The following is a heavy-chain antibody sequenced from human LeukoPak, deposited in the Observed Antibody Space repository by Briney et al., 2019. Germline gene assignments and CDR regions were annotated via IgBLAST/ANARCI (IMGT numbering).Heavy chain of an antibody. CDR2: ISGSGGST. D-gene: IGHD2-15*01. J-gene: IGHJ4*02. V-gene: IGHV3-23*01. CDR1: GFTFSSYA. Sequence: GSLRLSCAASGFTFSSYAMSWVRQAPGKGLEWVSAISGSGGSTYYADSVKGRFTISRDNSKNALYLQMNSLRAEDTAVYYCAKSRDLAVHYYFDYWGQGTLVTVSS. CDR3: AKSRDLAVHYYFDY.